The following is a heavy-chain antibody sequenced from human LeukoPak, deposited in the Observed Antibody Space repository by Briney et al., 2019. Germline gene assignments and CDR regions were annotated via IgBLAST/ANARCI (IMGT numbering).Heavy chain of an antibody. V-gene: IGHV7-4-1*02. J-gene: IGHJ6*03. Sequence: GASVKVSCKASGYTFTSYAMNWVRQAPGQGLEWMGWINTNTGNPTYAQGFTGRFVFSLDTSVSTAYLQISSLKAEDTAVYYCAREYVNRAYYYYMDVWGKGTTVTVSS. CDR3: AREYVNRAYYYYMDV. CDR2: INTNTGNP. CDR1: GYTFTSYA. D-gene: IGHD3-16*01.